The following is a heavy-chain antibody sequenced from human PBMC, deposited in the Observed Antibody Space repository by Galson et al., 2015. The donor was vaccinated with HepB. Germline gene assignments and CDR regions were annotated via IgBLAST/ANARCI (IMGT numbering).Heavy chain of an antibody. J-gene: IGHJ4*02. CDR3: ARKYYYDSSGNPGDY. CDR2: ISSSSSYI. V-gene: IGHV3-21*01. D-gene: IGHD3-22*01. CDR1: GFTFSSYS. Sequence: SLRLSCAASGFTFSSYSMNWVRQAPGKGLEWVSSISSSSSYIYYADSVKGRFTISRDNAKNSLYLQMNCLRAEDTAVYYCARKYYYDSSGNPGDYWGQGTLVTVSS.